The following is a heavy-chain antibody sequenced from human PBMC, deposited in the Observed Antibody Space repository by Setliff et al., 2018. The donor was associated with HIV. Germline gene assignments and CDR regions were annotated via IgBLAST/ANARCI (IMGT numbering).Heavy chain of an antibody. CDR3: AAVPWGHSSLIIDH. J-gene: IGHJ4*02. CDR1: GLIFSSYE. V-gene: IGHV3-48*03. Sequence: PGGSLRLSCAASGLIFSSYEMNWVRQAPGKGLEWISFIGGHGSIIHYADSEKGRFTISRDNAKNSVYLQMHSLRVEDTAVYYCAAVPWGHSSLIIDHWGQGTPVTVSS. CDR2: IGGHGSII. D-gene: IGHD3-16*01.